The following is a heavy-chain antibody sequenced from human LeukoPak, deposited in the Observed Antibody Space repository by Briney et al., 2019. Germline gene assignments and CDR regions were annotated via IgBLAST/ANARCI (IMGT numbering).Heavy chain of an antibody. Sequence: GESLKISCQGSGYSFTSYWIGWVRQMPGKGLEWMGIIYPGDSDTRYSPSFQGQVTISADKSISTAYLQWSSLKASDTAMYYCARGPYCSSTSCYPYAFDIWGQGTMVTVSS. CDR2: IYPGDSDT. J-gene: IGHJ3*02. V-gene: IGHV5-51*01. CDR3: ARGPYCSSTSCYPYAFDI. CDR1: GYSFTSYW. D-gene: IGHD2-2*01.